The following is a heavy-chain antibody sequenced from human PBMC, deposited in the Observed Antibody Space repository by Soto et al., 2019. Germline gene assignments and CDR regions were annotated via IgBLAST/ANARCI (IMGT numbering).Heavy chain of an antibody. CDR3: SIGQALTGNFSVSYYKYKYYFYYYYMDV. D-gene: IGHD3-10*01. CDR1: GGSFSGYY. Sequence: NPSETLALTCAVYGGSFSGYYWSWIRQPPGKGLEWIGEINHSGSTNYNPSLKIRVTISVDTSKNQFSLKLISVAAADTAMYYLSIGQALTGNFSVSYYKYKYYFYYYYMDVWGKGTTVT. V-gene: IGHV4-34*01. CDR2: INHSGST. J-gene: IGHJ6*03.